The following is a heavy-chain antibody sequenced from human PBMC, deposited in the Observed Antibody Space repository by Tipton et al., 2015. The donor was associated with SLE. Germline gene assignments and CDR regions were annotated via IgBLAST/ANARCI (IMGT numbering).Heavy chain of an antibody. D-gene: IGHD7-27*01. CDR3: VKDAALGYCDS. Sequence: SLRLSCSDSGFTFSSYAMHWVRQAPGKGLEYVSAISSNGDSTYYADSVKGRFTISRDNSKSTLYLQMSCLRPEDTAVYYCVKDAALGYCDSWGQGTLVTVSS. V-gene: IGHV3-64D*06. CDR1: GFTFSSYA. CDR2: ISSNGDST. J-gene: IGHJ4*02.